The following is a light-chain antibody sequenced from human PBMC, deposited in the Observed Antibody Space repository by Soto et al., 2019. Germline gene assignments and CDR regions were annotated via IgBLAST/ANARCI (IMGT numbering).Light chain of an antibody. CDR1: SSDVGGYNY. Sequence: QSVLTQPPSASGSPGQSVTISCTGTSSDVGGYNYVSWYQQHPGKAPKLMIYDVSNRPSGVSDRFSGSKSGNTASLTISGLQAEDEADYYCSSYTSSSTLVFGTGTKATVL. V-gene: IGLV2-14*01. CDR3: SSYTSSSTLV. CDR2: DVS. J-gene: IGLJ1*01.